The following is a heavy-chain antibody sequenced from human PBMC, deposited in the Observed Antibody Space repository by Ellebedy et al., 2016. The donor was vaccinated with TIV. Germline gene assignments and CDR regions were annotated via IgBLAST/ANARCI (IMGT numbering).Heavy chain of an antibody. Sequence: PGGSLRLSCAASGFTFTDFFMTWVRQAPGKGLEWPSYMSVTGQTIFYADAVKGRFTISRDNANNLLFLEMKSLRVEDTAVYYCARLHAVGAYYLETWGQGALVTVSP. CDR1: GFTFTDFF. CDR3: ARLHAVGAYYLET. D-gene: IGHD3-10*01. CDR2: MSVTGQTI. V-gene: IGHV3-11*01. J-gene: IGHJ5*02.